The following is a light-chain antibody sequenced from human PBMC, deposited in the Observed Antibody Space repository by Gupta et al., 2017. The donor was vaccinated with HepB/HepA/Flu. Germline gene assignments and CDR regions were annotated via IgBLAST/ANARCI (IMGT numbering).Light chain of an antibody. CDR1: NIGTTS. J-gene: IGLJ1*01. Sequence: SYVLTQSPSVSVAPGKSARISCGGNNIGTTSVHWYQQKPGQAPVLVVYDDSDRPSGIPERFSGSNSGNTATLTISRVEAGDEADYYCQVWDSSRDHYVFGSGTKVTVL. CDR3: QVWDSSRDHYV. V-gene: IGLV3-21*03. CDR2: DDS.